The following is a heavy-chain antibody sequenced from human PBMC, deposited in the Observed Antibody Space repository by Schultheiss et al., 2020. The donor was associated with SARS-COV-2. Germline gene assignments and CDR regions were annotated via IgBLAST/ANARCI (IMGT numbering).Heavy chain of an antibody. CDR3: ARDDI. CDR1: GFTFRSSA. J-gene: IGHJ3*02. Sequence: GGSLRLSCAASGFTFRSSAMNWVRQAPGKGLEWVANIKQAGSEKYYVDSVRGRFTISRDNAKNSLYLQMNDLRAEDTAVYYCARDDIWGQGAMVTVSS. CDR2: IKQAGSEK. V-gene: IGHV3-7*01.